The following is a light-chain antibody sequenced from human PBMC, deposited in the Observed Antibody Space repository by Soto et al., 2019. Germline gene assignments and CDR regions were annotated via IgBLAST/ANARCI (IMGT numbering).Light chain of an antibody. V-gene: IGKV1-27*01. CDR2: AAS. CDR1: QDISNY. CDR3: QKYNSAPRT. J-gene: IGKJ4*01. Sequence: DIQMTQSPSSLSASVGDRVTITCRASQDISNYLAWYQQKPGKVPKLLIYAASTLQSGVPSRFSGSGSWTDFTLTISRLQPEDVATYYCQKYNSAPRTFGGGTNVEIK.